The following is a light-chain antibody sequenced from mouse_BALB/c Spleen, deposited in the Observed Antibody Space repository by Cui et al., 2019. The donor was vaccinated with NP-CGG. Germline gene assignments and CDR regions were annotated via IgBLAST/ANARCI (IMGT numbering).Light chain of an antibody. V-gene: IGLV1*01. CDR2: GTN. CDR3: ALWYSNHWV. J-gene: IGLJ1*01. Sequence: QAVVTQESALTTSTGETVTLTCRSSTGAVRTNNYANWVQEKPDHLFTGLIGGTNNRAPGVPARFSGSLIGDKAALTITGAQTEDEAIYFCALWYSNHWVFGGGTKLTVL. CDR1: TGAVRTNNY.